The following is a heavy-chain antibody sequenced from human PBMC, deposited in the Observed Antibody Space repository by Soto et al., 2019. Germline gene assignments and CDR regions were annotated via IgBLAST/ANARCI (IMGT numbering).Heavy chain of an antibody. Sequence: ASVKVSCKASGYTFTSYYMHWVRQAPGQGLEWMGIINPSGGSTSYAQKFQGRVTMTRDTSTSTVYMELSSLRSEDTAVYYCARMGTTVTTSPYFDYWGQGTLVTVSS. CDR1: GYTFTSYY. V-gene: IGHV1-46*03. CDR3: ARMGTTVTTSPYFDY. D-gene: IGHD4-17*01. J-gene: IGHJ4*02. CDR2: INPSGGST.